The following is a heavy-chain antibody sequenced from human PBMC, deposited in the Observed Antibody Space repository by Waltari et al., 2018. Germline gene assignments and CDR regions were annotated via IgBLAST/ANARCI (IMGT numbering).Heavy chain of an antibody. CDR2: ISYDGSNN. CDR1: GFTFSSYA. J-gene: IGHJ6*03. CDR3: ARSRSTHSYYYFYMGV. Sequence: QVQLVESGGGVVQPGRSLRLSCAASGFTFSSYAMHWVRQAPGKGLEWVAVISYDGSNNYYADSVKGRFTISRDNSKNTLYLQMTSLRAEDTAVYCCARSRSTHSYYYFYMGVWGKGTTVTISS. V-gene: IGHV3-30-3*01. D-gene: IGHD1-1*01.